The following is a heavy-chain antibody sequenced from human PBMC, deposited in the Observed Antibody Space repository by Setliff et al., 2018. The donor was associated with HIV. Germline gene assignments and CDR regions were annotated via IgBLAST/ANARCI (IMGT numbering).Heavy chain of an antibody. CDR1: VGSFSGHY. V-gene: IGHV4-34*01. D-gene: IGHD5-12*01. CDR2: TNPSGST. Sequence: SETLSLTCAVYVGSFSGHYWIWIRQPPGKGLEWIGETNPSGSTKYNPSLKSRVTISVDTSKNQFSLKLSSVTAADTAVYYCARVQVGGYNFYFDYWGQGTLVTVSS. J-gene: IGHJ4*02. CDR3: ARVQVGGYNFYFDY.